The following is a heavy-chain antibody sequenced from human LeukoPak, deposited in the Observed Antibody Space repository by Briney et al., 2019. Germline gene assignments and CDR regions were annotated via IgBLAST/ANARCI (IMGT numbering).Heavy chain of an antibody. D-gene: IGHD6-19*01. J-gene: IGHJ4*02. V-gene: IGHV1-2*06. CDR3: ARGRRYSSGWPSFDY. CDR1: GYSFSGYF. CDR2: INPNNRDT. Sequence: ASVKVSCKASGYSFSGYFIHWVRQAPGQGLEWMGRINPNNRDTIYAQKFQGRVTMTRDTSISTAYMELSSLRSEDTAVYYCARGRRYSSGWPSFDYWGQGTLVTVSS.